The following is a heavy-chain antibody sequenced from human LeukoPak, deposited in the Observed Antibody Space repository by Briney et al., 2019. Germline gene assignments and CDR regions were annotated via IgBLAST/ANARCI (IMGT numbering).Heavy chain of an antibody. J-gene: IGHJ5*02. Sequence: SETLSLTCAVYGGSFSGYYWSWIRQPPGKGLEWIGEINHSGSTNYNPSLKSRVTISVATSKNQFSLTLTSVTAADTAVSSCARAKSARPQNPLKLYCGNWFAPWGQGTLVTVSS. CDR1: GGSFSGYY. V-gene: IGHV4-34*01. CDR2: INHSGST. D-gene: IGHD2-21*01. CDR3: ARAKSARPQNPLKLYCGNWFAP.